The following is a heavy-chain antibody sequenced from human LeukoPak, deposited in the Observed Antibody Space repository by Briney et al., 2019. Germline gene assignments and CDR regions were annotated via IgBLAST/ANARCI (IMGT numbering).Heavy chain of an antibody. V-gene: IGHV4-34*01. D-gene: IGHD3-10*01. CDR3: ARGRYYYGSGSYYFDY. Sequence: SETLSLTCAVYGGSFSGYYWSWIRQPPGKGLEWIGEINHSGSTNYNPSLKSRVTISVDTSKNQFSQKLSSVTAADTAVYYCARGRYYYGSGSYYFDYWGQGTLVTVSS. J-gene: IGHJ4*02. CDR1: GGSFSGYY. CDR2: INHSGST.